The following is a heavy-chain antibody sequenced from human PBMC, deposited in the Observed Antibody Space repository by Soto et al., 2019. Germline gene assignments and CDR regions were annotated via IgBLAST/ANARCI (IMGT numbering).Heavy chain of an antibody. D-gene: IGHD5-18*01. V-gene: IGHV3-23*01. CDR3: AKDPPRDALRGGDTAMVIIDN. Sequence: LGGSLRLSGAACGFTFSSYAMSWVRQAPGKGRDGVAAISVRCGSTYYADSVKGRFTISRDNSKSTLYLQMTSLRAEATAVYYCAKDPPRDALRGGDTAMVIIDNWGQGTMVTVSS. CDR1: GFTFSSYA. J-gene: IGHJ4*02. CDR2: ISVRCGST.